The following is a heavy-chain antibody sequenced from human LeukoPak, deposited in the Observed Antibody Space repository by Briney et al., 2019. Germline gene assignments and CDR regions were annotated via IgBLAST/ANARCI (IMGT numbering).Heavy chain of an antibody. Sequence: PGGSLRLSCAASGFTFSSYATHWVRQAPGKGLEWVSAISGSGGSTYYADSVKGRFTISRDNSKNTLYLQMNSLRAEDTAVYYCAKFFPGIVVVPAATPFDYWGQGTLVTVSS. V-gene: IGHV3-23*01. CDR1: GFTFSSYA. CDR3: AKFFPGIVVVPAATPFDY. J-gene: IGHJ4*02. CDR2: ISGSGGST. D-gene: IGHD2-2*01.